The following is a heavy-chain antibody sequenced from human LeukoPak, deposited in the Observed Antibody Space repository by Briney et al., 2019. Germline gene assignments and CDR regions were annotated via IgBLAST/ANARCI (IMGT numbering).Heavy chain of an antibody. Sequence: PGGSLRLSCAASGFNFSSYAMHWVRQAPGKGLEWVAVISYDGTNKYYADSVKGRFTISRDNSKNTMYLQMNSLRAEDTAMYYCARAPMSYDSSGFGGAFDIWGQGTMVTVSS. CDR2: ISYDGTNK. J-gene: IGHJ3*02. CDR3: ARAPMSYDSSGFGGAFDI. CDR1: GFNFSSYA. V-gene: IGHV3-30-3*01. D-gene: IGHD3-22*01.